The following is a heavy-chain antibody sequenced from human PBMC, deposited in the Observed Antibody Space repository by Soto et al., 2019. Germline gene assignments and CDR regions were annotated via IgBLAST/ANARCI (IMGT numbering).Heavy chain of an antibody. Sequence: SETLSLTCTVSGGSISSYYWGWIRQPPGKGLEWIGYIYYSGSTNYNPSLKSRVTISVDTSKNQFSLKLSSVTAADTAVYYCARAGPHRSLRYFDWTKPFDPWGQGALVTVSS. CDR2: IYYSGST. J-gene: IGHJ5*02. CDR3: ARAGPHRSLRYFDWTKPFDP. CDR1: GGSISSYY. V-gene: IGHV4-59*01. D-gene: IGHD3-9*01.